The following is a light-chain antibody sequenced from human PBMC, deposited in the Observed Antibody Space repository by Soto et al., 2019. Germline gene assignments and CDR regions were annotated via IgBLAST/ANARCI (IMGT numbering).Light chain of an antibody. Sequence: QSALTQPASVSGSPGQSITISCTGTISDVGGYYYVSWYQHHPGKAPKLMIYQVSNRPSGVSYRFSGSKSGNTASLTISGLQAEDEADYYCSSYTSSNTFYVFGAGTKVTVL. CDR2: QVS. CDR3: SSYTSSNTFYV. J-gene: IGLJ1*01. V-gene: IGLV2-14*01. CDR1: ISDVGGYYY.